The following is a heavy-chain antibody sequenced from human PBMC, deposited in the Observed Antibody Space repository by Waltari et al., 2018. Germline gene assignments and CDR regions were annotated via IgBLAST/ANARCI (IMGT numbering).Heavy chain of an antibody. CDR3: ARAPTYYYDRSGYYPYYFDY. Sequence: QVQLVQSGAEVKKPGASVKVSCKASGYTFTSYDINWVRQATGQVLEWMGWSNPKNGKTGDGQKCQGRVTMTRNTSRSTAYMELSSLRSEDTAVYYCARAPTYYYDRSGYYPYYFDYWGQGTLVTVSS. CDR2: SNPKNGKT. D-gene: IGHD3-22*01. CDR1: GYTFTSYD. V-gene: IGHV1-8*01. J-gene: IGHJ4*02.